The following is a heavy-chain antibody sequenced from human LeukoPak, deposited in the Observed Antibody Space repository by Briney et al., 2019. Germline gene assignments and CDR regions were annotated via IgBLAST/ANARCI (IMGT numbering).Heavy chain of an antibody. Sequence: GGSLRLSCVASGFTFSSYWMSWVRQAPGKGLECVADIRQDGSEKYYVDSVKGRFTISRDNAKNSLYLQMNSLRVEDTAVYYCARGKSGSYGTKGYWGQGTLVTVSS. J-gene: IGHJ4*02. CDR3: ARGKSGSYGTKGY. V-gene: IGHV3-7*01. CDR1: GFTFSSYW. CDR2: IRQDGSEK. D-gene: IGHD1-26*01.